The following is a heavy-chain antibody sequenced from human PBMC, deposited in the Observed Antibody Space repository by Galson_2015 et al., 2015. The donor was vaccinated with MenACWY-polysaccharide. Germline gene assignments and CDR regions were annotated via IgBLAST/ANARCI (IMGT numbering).Heavy chain of an antibody. V-gene: IGHV4-31*01. CDR3: AMAKVTSGSFGWFGP. J-gene: IGHJ5*02. D-gene: IGHD3-10*01. CDR2: IYYSGFT. CDR1: GVSVTSGGIY. Sequence: LSLTCTVSGVSVTSGGIYWTWLRQHPEKGLEWIGYIYYSGFTKSNPSLQNPISVSMDTSTNQFSLRLSSVTAADTGVYYCAMAKVTSGSFGWFGPWGQGTLVTVSS.